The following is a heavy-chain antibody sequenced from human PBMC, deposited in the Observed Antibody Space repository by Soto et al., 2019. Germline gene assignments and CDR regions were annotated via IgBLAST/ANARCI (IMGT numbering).Heavy chain of an antibody. J-gene: IGHJ6*03. V-gene: IGHV3-9*01. CDR1: GFTFDDYA. Sequence: GVSLRLSCAASGFTFDDYAMHWVRQAPGKGLEWVSGISWNSGSIGYADSVKGRFTISRDNAKNSLYLQMNSLRAEDTALYYCANLGCSGGSCYPRPGPLHYYYMDVWGKGTTVTVSS. D-gene: IGHD2-15*01. CDR3: ANLGCSGGSCYPRPGPLHYYYMDV. CDR2: ISWNSGSI.